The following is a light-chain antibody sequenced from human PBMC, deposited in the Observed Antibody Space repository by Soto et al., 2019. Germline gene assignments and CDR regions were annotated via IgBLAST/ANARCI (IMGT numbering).Light chain of an antibody. CDR2: DVT. J-gene: IGLJ3*02. CDR1: SSDVGGYNY. V-gene: IGLV2-11*01. Sequence: QSVLTQPRSVSGSPGQSVTISCTGTSSDVGGYNYVSWYQQHPGEAPKLMIYDVTKRPSGVPDRFSDSKSGNTASLTIIGLQAEDEADYYCCSYAGSYIWLFGGGTKLTVL. CDR3: CSYAGSYIWL.